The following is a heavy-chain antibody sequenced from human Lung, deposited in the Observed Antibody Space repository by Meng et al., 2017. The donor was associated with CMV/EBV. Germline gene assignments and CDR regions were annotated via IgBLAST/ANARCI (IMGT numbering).Heavy chain of an antibody. CDR1: GDTFTYYH. CDR3: ARERDATYYFHN. J-gene: IGHJ4*02. Sequence: QVQLVHAGAEGRKPGGSVTVSCKASGDTFTYYHIHWVRQAPGQGLEWVGINNPRDGDTSYSQKLRGRVTLTRDTSTSTAYMELSSLSSGDTAVYYCARERDATYYFHNWGQGTLVTVSS. D-gene: IGHD5-24*01. V-gene: IGHV1-46*04. CDR2: NNPRDGDT.